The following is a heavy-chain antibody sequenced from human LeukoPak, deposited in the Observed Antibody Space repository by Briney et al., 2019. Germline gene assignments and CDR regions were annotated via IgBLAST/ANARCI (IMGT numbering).Heavy chain of an antibody. CDR1: GFIFSNYW. D-gene: IGHD1-26*01. CDR2: IKQDGSEK. J-gene: IGHJ4*02. CDR3: ASEVGAPFGY. Sequence: GGSLRLSCGASGFIFSNYWTIWVRGAREKGLEGVGNIKQDGSEKYYVDSVKGRFNISRDNAKKSRYLQMNSLRAEDTAVYYCASEVGAPFGYWGQGTLVTVSS. V-gene: IGHV3-7*01.